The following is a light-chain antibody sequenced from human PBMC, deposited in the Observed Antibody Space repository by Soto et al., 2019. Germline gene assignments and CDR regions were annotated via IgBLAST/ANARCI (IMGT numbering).Light chain of an antibody. CDR2: DAS. J-gene: IGKJ3*01. V-gene: IGKV3-11*01. Sequence: EIVLTQSPATLSLSPGERATLSCRASQSVGSYLAWFQQKAGQAPRLLIYDASNRATGIPARFSGSGSGTDFTLTISSLEPEDFAIYFCHQRSNWPLTFGPGTKVDIK. CDR3: HQRSNWPLT. CDR1: QSVGSY.